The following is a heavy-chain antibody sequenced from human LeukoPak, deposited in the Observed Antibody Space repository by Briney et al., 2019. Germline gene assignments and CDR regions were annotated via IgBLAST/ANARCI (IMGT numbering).Heavy chain of an antibody. D-gene: IGHD4-11*01. V-gene: IGHV1-8*01. CDR2: MNPNSGNT. Sequence: ASVKVSCKASGYTFTSYDINWVRQATGQGLEWMGWMNPNSGNTGYAQKFQGRVTMTRNTSTSTAYMELSSLRSEDTAVYYCARKRTVTRNWFDPWGQGTLVTVSS. J-gene: IGHJ5*02. CDR3: ARKRTVTRNWFDP. CDR1: GYTFTSYD.